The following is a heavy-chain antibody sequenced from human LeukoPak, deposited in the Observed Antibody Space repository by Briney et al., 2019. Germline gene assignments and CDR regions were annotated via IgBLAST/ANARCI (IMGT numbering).Heavy chain of an antibody. CDR1: GGTFSSYA. CDR2: IIPIFGTA. Sequence: SVKVSCKASGGTFSSYAISWVRQAPGQGLEWMGGIIPIFGTANYAQKFQGRVTITTDESTSTAYMELSSLRSEDTAVYYCARESGGYSGYDFYLFDPWGQGTLVTVSS. CDR3: ARESGGYSGYDFYLFDP. V-gene: IGHV1-69*05. D-gene: IGHD5-12*01. J-gene: IGHJ5*02.